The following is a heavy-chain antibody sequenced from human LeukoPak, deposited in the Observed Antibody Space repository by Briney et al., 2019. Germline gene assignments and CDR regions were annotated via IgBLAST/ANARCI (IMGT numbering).Heavy chain of an antibody. CDR2: ISGGST. J-gene: IGHJ3*02. V-gene: IGHV3-38-3*01. CDR1: GFTVSSNE. CDR3: ASEGAYDSSGYGAFDI. Sequence: GGSLRLSCAASGFTVSSNEMSWVRQAPGKGLEWVSSISGGSTYYADSRKGRFTISRDNSKNTLHLQMNSLRAEDTAVYYCASEGAYDSSGYGAFDIWGQGTMVTVSS. D-gene: IGHD3-22*01.